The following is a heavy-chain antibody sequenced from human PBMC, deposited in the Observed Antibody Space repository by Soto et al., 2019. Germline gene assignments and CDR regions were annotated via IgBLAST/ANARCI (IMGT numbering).Heavy chain of an antibody. V-gene: IGHV4-39*01. CDR1: GGSISSSSYY. CDR2: IYYSGST. CDR3: ARQSYYYDSSGYSYNWFDH. J-gene: IGHJ5*02. Sequence: PSETLSLTCTVSGGSISSSSYYWGWIRQPPGKGLEWIGSIYYSGSTYYNPSLKSRVTISVDTSKNQFSLKLSSVTAADTAVYYCARQSYYYDSSGYSYNWFDHWGQGTLVTVSS. D-gene: IGHD3-22*01.